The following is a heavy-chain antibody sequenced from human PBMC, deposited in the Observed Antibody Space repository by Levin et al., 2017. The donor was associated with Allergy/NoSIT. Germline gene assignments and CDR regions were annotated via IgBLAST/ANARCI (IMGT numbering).Heavy chain of an antibody. CDR2: IRNKAHGGTT. J-gene: IGHJ4*02. CDR3: ARGGPPNYDYNWGSYRDGYFDY. CDR1: GFTFGDYA. V-gene: IGHV3-49*04. Sequence: GESLKISCTGSGFTFGDYAMSWVRQAPGKGLEWVGFIRNKAHGGTTEYAASVKGRLTISRDDSTSIAYLQMNSLKTEDTAVYFCARGGPPNYDYNWGSYRDGYFDYWGQGTLVTVSS. D-gene: IGHD3-16*02.